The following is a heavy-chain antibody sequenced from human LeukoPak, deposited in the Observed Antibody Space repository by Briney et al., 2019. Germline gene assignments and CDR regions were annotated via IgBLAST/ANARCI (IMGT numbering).Heavy chain of an antibody. CDR2: IYHSGST. Sequence: TLSLTCTVSGGSISSGGYYWSWIRQPPGKGLEWIGYIYHSGSTYYNPSLKSRVTISVDRSKNQFSLKLSSVTAADTAVYYCARDSGAVEDTGVGFDYWGQGTLVTVSS. CDR3: ARDSGAVEDTGVGFDY. D-gene: IGHD2-8*02. V-gene: IGHV4-30-2*01. CDR1: GGSISSGGYY. J-gene: IGHJ4*02.